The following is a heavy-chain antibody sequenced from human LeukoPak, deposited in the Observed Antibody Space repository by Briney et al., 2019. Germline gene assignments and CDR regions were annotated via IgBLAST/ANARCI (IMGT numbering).Heavy chain of an antibody. Sequence: ASVKVSCKASGYTFTSYGISWVRQAPGRGLEWMGWISAYNGNTNYAQKLQGRVTMTTDTSTSTAYMELRSLRSDDTAVYYCASGLGFCSGSDCTNLVKDYYYGMNVWGQGTTVTVSS. V-gene: IGHV1-18*01. CDR3: ASGLGFCSGSDCTNLVKDYYYGMNV. J-gene: IGHJ6*02. D-gene: IGHD2-15*01. CDR1: GYTFTSYG. CDR2: ISAYNGNT.